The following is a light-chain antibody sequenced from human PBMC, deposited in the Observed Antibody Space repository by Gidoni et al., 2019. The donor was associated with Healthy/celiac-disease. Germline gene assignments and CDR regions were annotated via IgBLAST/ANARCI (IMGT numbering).Light chain of an antibody. V-gene: IGKV3-15*01. Sequence: EIVMTQSPATPSVSPGERATLSCRASQSVSSNLAWYQQKPGQAPRLLCYGSSTRATCIPARFSGSGSGTEFTLTISSLQSEDFAVYYCQQYNNWPPPITFGQGTRLEIK. CDR3: QQYNNWPPPIT. CDR2: GSS. J-gene: IGKJ5*01. CDR1: QSVSSN.